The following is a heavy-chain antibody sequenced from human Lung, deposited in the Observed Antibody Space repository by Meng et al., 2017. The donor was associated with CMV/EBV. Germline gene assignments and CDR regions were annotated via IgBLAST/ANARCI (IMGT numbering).Heavy chain of an antibody. CDR2: FYHTGST. D-gene: IGHD1-26*01. J-gene: IGHJ4*02. CDR3: ARGWGAALDD. CDR1: GYSISSGNY. V-gene: IGHV4-38-2*02. Sequence: LSCTVSGYSISSGNYWGWIRQPPGKGLEWIGSFYHTGSTSYNPSLKSRVTISLDTSKNQFSLKLTSVTAADTAVYYCARGWGAALDDLGQGTLVTVSS.